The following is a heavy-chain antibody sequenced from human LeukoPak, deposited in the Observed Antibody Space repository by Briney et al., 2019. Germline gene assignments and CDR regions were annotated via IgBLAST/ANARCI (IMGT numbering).Heavy chain of an antibody. CDR3: ARMGSSWSYKCYYYMDV. Sequence: SESRSLAWTVAGGSISSYYWCWVRQPAGEGLEWVGRIYTGGSTNYNPSLKSRVTMSVDTSKNQFSPKLSSVTAADTAVYYCARMGSSWSYKCYYYMDVWGKGTTVTVSS. V-gene: IGHV4-4*07. CDR2: IYTGGST. CDR1: GGSISSYY. J-gene: IGHJ6*03. D-gene: IGHD6-13*01.